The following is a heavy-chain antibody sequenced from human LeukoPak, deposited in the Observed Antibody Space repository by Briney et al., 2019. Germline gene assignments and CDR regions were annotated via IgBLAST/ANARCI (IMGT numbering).Heavy chain of an antibody. CDR2: IKQDGSEM. J-gene: IGHJ4*02. D-gene: IGHD2-15*01. CDR3: ARNPRNLGYGDY. Sequence: GGSLRLSCAASGFTFSDYWMTWVRQAPGKGLEWVANIKQDGSEMYYVDSVEGRFTISRDNAKNSLYLQMKSLRVEDTAVYYCARNPRNLGYGDYWGQGTLVTVSS. V-gene: IGHV3-7*01. CDR1: GFTFSDYW.